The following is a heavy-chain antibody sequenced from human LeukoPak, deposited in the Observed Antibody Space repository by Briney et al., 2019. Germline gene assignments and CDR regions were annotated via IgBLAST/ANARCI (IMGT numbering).Heavy chain of an antibody. V-gene: IGHV3-21*01. Sequence: GGSLRLSCAASGFTFRSYSMNWVRQAPGKGLEGVSSISSSRHTYYADSVKGRFTISRDDAKNSVFLQMNSLRAEETAVYYCARDFTTVTTAYFQHWGQGTLVTVSS. D-gene: IGHD4-17*01. CDR3: ARDFTTVTTAYFQH. CDR2: ISSSRHT. CDR1: GFTFRSYS. J-gene: IGHJ1*01.